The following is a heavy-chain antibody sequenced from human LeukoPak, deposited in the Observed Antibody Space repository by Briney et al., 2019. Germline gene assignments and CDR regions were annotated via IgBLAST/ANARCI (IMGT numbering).Heavy chain of an antibody. CDR2: IYTSGST. D-gene: IGHD6-13*01. Sequence: PSETLSLTCTVSGGSISSGSYYWSWTRQPAGKGLEWIGRIYTSGSTNYNPSLKSRVTISVDTSKNQFSLKLSSVTAADTAVYYCARDQRPIAAAGTMVYWGQGTLVTVSS. CDR1: GGSISSGSYY. CDR3: ARDQRPIAAAGTMVY. J-gene: IGHJ4*02. V-gene: IGHV4-61*02.